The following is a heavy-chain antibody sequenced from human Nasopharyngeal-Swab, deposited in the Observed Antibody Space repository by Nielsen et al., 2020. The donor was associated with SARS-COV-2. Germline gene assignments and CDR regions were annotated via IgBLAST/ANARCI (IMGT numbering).Heavy chain of an antibody. CDR3: ARLDSSSWYRYYFDY. CDR1: GGSISSTSYY. CDR2: IYYSGST. Sequence: SETLSLTCTVSGGSISSTSYYWGWIRQPPGKGLEWIGSIYYSGSTYSNPSLKSRVTISVDTSKNQFSLKLSSVTAADTAVYYCARLDSSSWYRYYFDYWGQGTLVTVSS. J-gene: IGHJ4*02. V-gene: IGHV4-39*01. D-gene: IGHD6-13*01.